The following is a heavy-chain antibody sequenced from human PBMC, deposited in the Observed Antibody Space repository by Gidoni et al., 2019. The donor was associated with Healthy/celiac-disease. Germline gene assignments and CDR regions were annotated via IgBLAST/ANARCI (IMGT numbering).Heavy chain of an antibody. CDR2: IIPILGIA. CDR3: ARSPIRVRGVIPYYYYGMDV. V-gene: IGHV1-69*02. Sequence: QVQLVQSGAEVKKPGSSVKVSCKASGGTFSSYTISWVRQAPGQGLEWMGRIIPILGIANYAQKFQGRVTITADKSTSTAYMELSSLRSEDTAVYYCARSPIRVRGVIPYYYYGMDVWGQGTTVTVSS. CDR1: GGTFSSYT. J-gene: IGHJ6*02. D-gene: IGHD3-10*02.